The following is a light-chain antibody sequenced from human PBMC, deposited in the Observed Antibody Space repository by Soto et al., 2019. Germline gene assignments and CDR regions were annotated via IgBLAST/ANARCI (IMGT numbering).Light chain of an antibody. J-gene: IGKJ1*01. CDR2: GAS. CDR1: QSIRYY. V-gene: IGKV1-5*01. Sequence: DIQLTQSPPTLSASVGDRVTITCRASQSIRYYLAWYQQMPGKAPKLLIYGASSLQSGVPSRFSGSGSGTEFTLTISSLQPDDFATYFRQHHHSYPPPFAQGPKADIK. CDR3: QHHHSYPPP.